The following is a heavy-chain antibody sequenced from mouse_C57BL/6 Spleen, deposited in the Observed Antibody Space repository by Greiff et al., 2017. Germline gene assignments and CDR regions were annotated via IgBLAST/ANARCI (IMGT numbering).Heavy chain of an antibody. Sequence: EVKLQESGPGLVKPSQSLSLTCSVTGYSITSGYYWNWIRQFPGNKLEWMGYISYDGSNNYNPSLKNRISITRDTSKNQFFLKLNSVTTEDTAKYYCARANWAYYAMDYWGQGTSVTVSS. V-gene: IGHV3-6*01. D-gene: IGHD4-1*02. CDR3: ARANWAYYAMDY. CDR1: GYSITSGYY. CDR2: ISYDGSN. J-gene: IGHJ4*01.